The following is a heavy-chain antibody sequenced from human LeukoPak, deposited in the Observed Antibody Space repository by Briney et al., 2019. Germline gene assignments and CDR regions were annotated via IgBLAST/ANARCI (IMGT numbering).Heavy chain of an antibody. V-gene: IGHV1-3*01. CDR3: ARVQSRWDDAFDI. Sequence: ASVKVSCKASGYTFTSYAMHWVRQAPGQRLEWMGWINAGNGNTKYSQKFQGRVTITRDTPASTAYMELSSLRSEDTAVYYCARVQSRWDDAFDIWGQGTMVTVSS. CDR2: INAGNGNT. D-gene: IGHD1-26*01. CDR1: GYTFTSYA. J-gene: IGHJ3*02.